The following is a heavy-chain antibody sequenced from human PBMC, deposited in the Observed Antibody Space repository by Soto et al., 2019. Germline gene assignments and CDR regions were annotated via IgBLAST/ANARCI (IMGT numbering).Heavy chain of an antibody. Sequence: QVQLQESGPGVVKPSGTLSLTCAVSGGSVSSDYWWSWVRLPPGKGLEWIGEIYHSGRTNYNPSLKIRVTISIDKSKNLLSLILNSVTAADTALYYCARDRPSYGRNFDYWGQGTLVTVSS. D-gene: IGHD1-26*01. J-gene: IGHJ4*02. CDR2: IYHSGRT. CDR3: ARDRPSYGRNFDY. V-gene: IGHV4-4*02. CDR1: GGSVSSDYW.